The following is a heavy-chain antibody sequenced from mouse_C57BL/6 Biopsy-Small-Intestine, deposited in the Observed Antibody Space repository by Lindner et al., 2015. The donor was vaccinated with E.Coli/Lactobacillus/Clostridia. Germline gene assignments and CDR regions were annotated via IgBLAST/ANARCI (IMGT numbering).Heavy chain of an antibody. CDR3: ARHYYGSGRVYGMAV. V-gene: IGHV1-4*02. Sequence: SVKVSCKASGYIFTSYGISWVRQAPGQGLEWMGWISGYNGNTDYAQMFQDRVTMTTDTSTSTAYMELRSLRSDDTAVYYCARHYYGSGRVYGMAVWGQGTTVTVSS. CDR1: GYIFTSYG. J-gene: IGHJ1*01. CDR2: ISGYNGNT. D-gene: IGHD1-1*02.